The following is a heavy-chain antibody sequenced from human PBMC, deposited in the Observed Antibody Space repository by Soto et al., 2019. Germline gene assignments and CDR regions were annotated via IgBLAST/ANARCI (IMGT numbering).Heavy chain of an antibody. CDR2: ISNSGGAT. CDR3: ATDFNGNYYFDY. V-gene: IGHV3-23*01. D-gene: IGHD2-8*01. Sequence: GGSLRLSCAASGFGFSNYAMNWVRQAPGKGLEWVSSISNSGGATYYADSVKGRFTISRDTSKNTLYLHMNSLRVEDTALYYCATDFNGNYYFDYWGRGTLVTVSS. J-gene: IGHJ4*02. CDR1: GFGFSNYA.